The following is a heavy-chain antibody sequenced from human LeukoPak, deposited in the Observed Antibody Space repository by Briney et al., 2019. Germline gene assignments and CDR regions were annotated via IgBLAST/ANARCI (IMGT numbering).Heavy chain of an antibody. CDR3: VRDNAAADGALDY. CDR2: IWYDGSHR. D-gene: IGHD5-24*01. Sequence: GGSLRLSCEASGFTFSSHGMHWVRQAPGKGLEWVAVIWYDGSHRYYPDSVKGRFTISRDNSKNTLFLQMDSLRVDDTAVYYCVRDNAAADGALDYWGQGSLVTVSS. V-gene: IGHV3-33*08. CDR1: GFTFSSHG. J-gene: IGHJ4*02.